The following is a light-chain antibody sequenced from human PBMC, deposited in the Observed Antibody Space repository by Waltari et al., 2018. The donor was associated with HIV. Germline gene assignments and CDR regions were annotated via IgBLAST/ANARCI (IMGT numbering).Light chain of an antibody. Sequence: EIVLTQSPATLSLSLGERATLSCRASQSVSSFLAWYQQKPGQAPRLLIFDASKRATGIPARFSGSGSGTDFTLTISNLQSEDFALYYCQQYNTWPLTFGGGTKVEI. CDR3: QQYNTWPLT. V-gene: IGKV3-11*01. CDR2: DAS. CDR1: QSVSSF. J-gene: IGKJ4*01.